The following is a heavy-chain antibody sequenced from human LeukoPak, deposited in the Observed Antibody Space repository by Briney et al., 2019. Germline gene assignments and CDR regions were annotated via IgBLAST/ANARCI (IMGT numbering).Heavy chain of an antibody. CDR3: ARRVEGAFDI. CDR1: GGSISSYY. CDR2: IYYSGST. J-gene: IGHJ3*02. Sequence: SETLSLTCTVSGGSISSYYWSWIRQPPGKGLEWIGYIYYSGSTNYSPSLKSRVTISVDTSKSQFSLKLSSVTAADTAVYYCARRVEGAFDIWGQGTMVTVSS. D-gene: IGHD2-15*01. V-gene: IGHV4-59*08.